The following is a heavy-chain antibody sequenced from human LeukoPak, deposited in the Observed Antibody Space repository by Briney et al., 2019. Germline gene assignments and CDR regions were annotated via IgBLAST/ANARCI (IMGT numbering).Heavy chain of an antibody. J-gene: IGHJ4*02. V-gene: IGHV4-4*07. D-gene: IGHD1-26*01. CDR3: ARGKALSGTYYYYFDY. CDR2: VHTSEST. Sequence: SETLSLTCTVSGGSISGYYWSWIRQSAGKGLEWIGRVHTSESTSYNPSLKSRVAVSVDTSKNQFSLKLSSVTAADTAVYYCARGKALSGTYYYYFDYWGQGTLVTVSS. CDR1: GGSISGYY.